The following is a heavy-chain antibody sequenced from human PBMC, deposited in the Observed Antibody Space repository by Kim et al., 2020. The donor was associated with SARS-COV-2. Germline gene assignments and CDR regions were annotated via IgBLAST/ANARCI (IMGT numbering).Heavy chain of an antibody. D-gene: IGHD5-12*01. V-gene: IGHV4-59*01. Sequence: SNPSLKSRVTISVETSKNPFSLKLSSVTAADTAVYYCARDRGGYAPFFDYWGQGTLVTVSS. J-gene: IGHJ4*02. CDR3: ARDRGGYAPFFDY.